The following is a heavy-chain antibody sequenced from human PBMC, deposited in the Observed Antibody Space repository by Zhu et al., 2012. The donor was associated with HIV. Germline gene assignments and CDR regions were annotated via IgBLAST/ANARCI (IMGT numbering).Heavy chain of an antibody. CDR1: GGSTSSHY. CDR3: ARLRDTSGYYYPFDY. CDR2: VYYTGTT. D-gene: IGHD3-22*01. V-gene: IGHV4-59*11. J-gene: IGHJ4*02. Sequence: QVQLQESGPGLVKPSETLSLTCSVSGGSTSSHYWSWIRQPPGKGLEWIGYVYYTGTTNYNPSLKSRVTISLDMSKNPFSLKLTSVTAADTAVYYCARLRDTSGYYYPFDYWGQGTLVTVSS.